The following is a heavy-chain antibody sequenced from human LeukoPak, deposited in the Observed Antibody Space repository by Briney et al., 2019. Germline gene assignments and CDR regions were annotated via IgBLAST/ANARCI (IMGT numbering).Heavy chain of an antibody. CDR1: GFTFSSYA. Sequence: GGSLRLSCAASGFTFSSYAMSWVRQAPGKGLEWVSAISGSGGSTCYADSVKGRFTISRDNSKNTLYLQMNSLRAEDTAVYYCAEGVKIFGVVITLDYWGQGTLVTVSS. CDR2: ISGSGGST. V-gene: IGHV3-23*01. D-gene: IGHD3-3*01. CDR3: AEGVKIFGVVITLDY. J-gene: IGHJ4*02.